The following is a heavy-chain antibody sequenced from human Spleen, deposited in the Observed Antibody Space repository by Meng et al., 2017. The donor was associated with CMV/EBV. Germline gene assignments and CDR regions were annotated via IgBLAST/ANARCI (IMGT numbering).Heavy chain of an antibody. J-gene: IGHJ3*02. V-gene: IGHV3-30-3*01. D-gene: IGHD2-2*01. CDR1: GFTFGDHA. CDR2: ISYDGNNK. Sequence: GESLKISCTASGFTFGDHAMNWVRQPPGKGLEWVAVISYDGNNKYYADSVKGRFTISRDNSKNTLYLQMNSLRADDTAVYYCAREGEGFCSSTKCYGGDFDRWGQGTMVTVSS. CDR3: AREGEGFCSSTKCYGGDFDR.